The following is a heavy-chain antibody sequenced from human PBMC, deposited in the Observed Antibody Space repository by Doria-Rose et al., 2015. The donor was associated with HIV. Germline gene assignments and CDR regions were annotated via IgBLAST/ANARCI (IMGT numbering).Heavy chain of an antibody. V-gene: IGHV2-26*01. Sequence: ESGPVLVKPTETLTLTCTVSGVSLSSPGMGVSWIRQPPGKALEWLANIFSDDERSYNTSLMSRLTISRRTSKRQVVLTMTDMDPVDTATYYCARIKSSRWYHKYYFDFWGQGTLVIVSA. CDR1: GVSLSSPGMG. CDR2: IFSDDER. D-gene: IGHD6-13*01. CDR3: ARIKSSRWYHKYYFDF. J-gene: IGHJ4*02.